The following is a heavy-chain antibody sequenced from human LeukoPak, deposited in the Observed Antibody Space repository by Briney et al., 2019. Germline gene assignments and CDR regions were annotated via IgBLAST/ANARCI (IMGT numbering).Heavy chain of an antibody. CDR1: GFTFSTHW. CDR2: VTGDGTGT. V-gene: IGHV3-74*01. D-gene: IGHD5-24*01. J-gene: IGHJ4*02. CDR3: ARDDGYIFDL. Sequence: GGSLRLSCTASGFTFSTHWMHWLRQAPGKGLEWVSRVTGDGTGTIYADSVKGRFTISRDNAKNTLYLQMNSLQTEDTAVYYCARDDGYIFDLWGQGTLVTVSS.